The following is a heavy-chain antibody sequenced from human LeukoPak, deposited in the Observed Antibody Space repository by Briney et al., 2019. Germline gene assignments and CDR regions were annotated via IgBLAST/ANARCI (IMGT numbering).Heavy chain of an antibody. D-gene: IGHD6-19*01. J-gene: IGHJ4*02. Sequence: KPSEILSLTCAVYGGSFSGYYWSWIRQPPGKGLEWIGEINHSGSTNYNPSLKSRVTISVDTSKNQFSLKLSSVTAADTAVYYCARGRSSGWYNNYFDYWGQGTLVTVSS. CDR3: ARGRSSGWYNNYFDY. V-gene: IGHV4-34*01. CDR2: INHSGST. CDR1: GGSFSGYY.